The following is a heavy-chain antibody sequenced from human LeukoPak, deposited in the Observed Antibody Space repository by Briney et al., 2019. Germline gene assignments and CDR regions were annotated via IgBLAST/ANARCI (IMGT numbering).Heavy chain of an antibody. V-gene: IGHV3-74*01. J-gene: IGHJ4*02. D-gene: IGHD3-10*01. Sequence: HSGGSLRLSCAASGFTFSSYWMNWVRHAPGKGLVWVSRIASDGSSTTYADSVKGRFSISRDNAKNTLYLQMNSLRVEDTAVYYCARDSGDYYGSGNYNYWGQGTLVTVSS. CDR1: GFTFSSYW. CDR2: IASDGSST. CDR3: ARDSGDYYGSGNYNY.